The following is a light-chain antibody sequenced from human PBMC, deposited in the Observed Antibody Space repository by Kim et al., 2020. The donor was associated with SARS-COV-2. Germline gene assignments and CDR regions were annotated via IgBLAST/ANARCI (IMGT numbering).Light chain of an antibody. CDR3: QVSQSEGDHVV. J-gene: IGLJ7*01. CDR2: HNS. Sequence: SYELTQPPSVSVAPGKTATITCGGNNIGVQSVHWYQQKPDQAPVLLVYHNSDRPSGISERFSGSNSGNTATLTISRVEAGDEADYYCQVSQSEGDHVVFGGGTQLTVL. CDR1: NIGVQS. V-gene: IGLV3-21*03.